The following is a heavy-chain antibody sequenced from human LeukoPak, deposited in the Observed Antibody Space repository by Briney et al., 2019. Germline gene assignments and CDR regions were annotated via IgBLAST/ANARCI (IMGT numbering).Heavy chain of an antibody. CDR1: GFTFSGYG. V-gene: IGHV3-30*02. CDR2: VRYDGSNK. CDR3: ARDRRYYYDSSGYPDY. D-gene: IGHD3-22*01. Sequence: GGSLRLSCAASGFTFSGYGMHWVRQAPGKGLEWVAFVRYDGSNKYYADSVKGRFTISRDNSKNTLYLQMNSLRAEDTAVYYCARDRRYYYDSSGYPDYWGQGTLVTVSS. J-gene: IGHJ4*02.